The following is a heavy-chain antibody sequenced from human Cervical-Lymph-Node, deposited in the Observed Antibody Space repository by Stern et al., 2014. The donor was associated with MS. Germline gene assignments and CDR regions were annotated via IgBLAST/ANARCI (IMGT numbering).Heavy chain of an antibody. D-gene: IGHD1-14*01. CDR1: GFAFSRFD. V-gene: IGHV3-13*01. CDR3: ARAPRKSYDGMDV. Sequence: VQLVESGGGLMQPGGSLRLSCAASGFAFSRFDIHWVRQAAGKRLEWVASIGTSGDTYYPDSVKGRFTISRENAKNSVYLQMNSLRAGDTAVYFCARAPRKSYDGMDVWGQGTTVIVSS. CDR2: IGTSGDT. J-gene: IGHJ6*02.